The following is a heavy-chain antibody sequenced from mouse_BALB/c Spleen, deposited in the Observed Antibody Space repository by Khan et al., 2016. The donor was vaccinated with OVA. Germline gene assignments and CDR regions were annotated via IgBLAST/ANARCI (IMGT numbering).Heavy chain of an antibody. CDR1: GFTFSSYT. CDR3: TRDGNYAHWYVDV. J-gene: IGHJ1*01. D-gene: IGHD2-1*01. V-gene: IGHV5-6-4*01. CDR2: ISSGSTYT. Sequence: EVELVESGGGLVKPGGSLKLSCAASGFTFSSYTMSWVRQTPEKRLEWVATISSGSTYTYYPDSVKGRFTISRDNAKNTLYLQMSSLKSEDTALYYCTRDGNYAHWYVDVWGQGPRSPSPQ.